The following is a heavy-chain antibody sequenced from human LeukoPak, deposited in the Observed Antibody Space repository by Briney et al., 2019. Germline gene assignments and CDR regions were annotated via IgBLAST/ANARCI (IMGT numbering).Heavy chain of an antibody. CDR3: AKGITMIVVVITPADY. Sequence: GGSLRLSCAASGFTFSSYAMSWVRQAPGKGLEWVSAISGSGGSTYYADSVKGRFTISRDNSKNTLYLQMNSLRAEDTAVYYCAKGITMIVVVITPADYWGQGTLVTVSS. D-gene: IGHD3-22*01. CDR2: ISGSGGST. J-gene: IGHJ4*02. V-gene: IGHV3-23*01. CDR1: GFTFSSYA.